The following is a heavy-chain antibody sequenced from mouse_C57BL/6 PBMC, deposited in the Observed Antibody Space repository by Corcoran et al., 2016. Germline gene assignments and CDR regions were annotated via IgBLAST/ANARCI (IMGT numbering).Heavy chain of an antibody. J-gene: IGHJ1*03. Sequence: QVQLQQSGPELVKPGASVKISCEASGYTFTDYYINWVKQRPGQGLEWIGWIFPGSGSTYYNEKFKGKATLTVDKSSSTAYMLLSSLTSEDSAVYFCARRKGIYYYGSYWYFDVWGTGTTVTVSS. D-gene: IGHD1-1*01. V-gene: IGHV1-75*01. CDR1: GYTFTDYY. CDR3: ARRKGIYYYGSYWYFDV. CDR2: IFPGSGST.